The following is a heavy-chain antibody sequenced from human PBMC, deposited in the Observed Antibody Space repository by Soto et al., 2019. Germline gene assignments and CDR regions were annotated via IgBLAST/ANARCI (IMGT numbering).Heavy chain of an antibody. V-gene: IGHV4-34*01. CDR1: GGSFSGYY. J-gene: IGHJ4*02. D-gene: IGHD2-2*01. CDR3: ARGRQSSKDFDY. Sequence: SETLSLTCAVYGGSFSGYYWSWIRQPPGKGLEWIGEINHSGSTNYNPSLKSRVTISVDTSKNQFSLKLSSVTAADTAVYYCARGRQSSKDFDYWGQGTLVTVSS. CDR2: INHSGST.